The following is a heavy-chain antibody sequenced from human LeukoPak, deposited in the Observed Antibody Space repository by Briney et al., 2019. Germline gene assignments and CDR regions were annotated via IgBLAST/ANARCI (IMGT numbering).Heavy chain of an antibody. D-gene: IGHD4-17*01. Sequence: GALRLSCAASGFTFDDYAMHWVRQAPGEGLEWVSGISSGSSAIFSADALKGRFTISRDDAKNLLYLDMNSLRAEDTAVYYCARGHTAVTRHFDFWGQGTLVTVSS. CDR2: ISSGSSAI. CDR1: GFTFDDYA. V-gene: IGHV3-21*01. CDR3: ARGHTAVTRHFDF. J-gene: IGHJ4*02.